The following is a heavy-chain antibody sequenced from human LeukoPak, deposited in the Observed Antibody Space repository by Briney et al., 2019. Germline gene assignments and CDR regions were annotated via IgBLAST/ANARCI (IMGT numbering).Heavy chain of an antibody. V-gene: IGHV4-4*07. D-gene: IGHD3-3*01. CDR3: ARGARNWSGDFYGMDV. J-gene: IGHJ6*02. Sequence: PSETLSLTCTLSGGSISSYYWSWIRQPAGKGLEWIGRIYTSGSTNYNPSLKSRATMSVDTSKNQFSLKLSSVTAADTAVYYCARGARNWSGDFYGMDVWGQGTTVTVSS. CDR1: GGSISSYY. CDR2: IYTSGST.